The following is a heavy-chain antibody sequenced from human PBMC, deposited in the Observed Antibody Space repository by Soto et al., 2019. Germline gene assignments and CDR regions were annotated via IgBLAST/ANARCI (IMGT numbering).Heavy chain of an antibody. Sequence: GASVKVCFKASGDTFTSYSMQWLRQAPGHRLEWLGWSNAGNGYTQYSQDFQGRVTITRDTSASTVYMELSSLRSEDMAVYYCARDGGSGMDVWGQGTTVTVSS. CDR3: ARDGGSGMDV. CDR2: SNAGNGYT. CDR1: GDTFTSYS. V-gene: IGHV1-3*02. J-gene: IGHJ6*02. D-gene: IGHD3-16*01.